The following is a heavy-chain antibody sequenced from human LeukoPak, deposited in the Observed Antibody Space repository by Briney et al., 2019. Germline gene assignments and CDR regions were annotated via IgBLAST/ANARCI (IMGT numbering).Heavy chain of an antibody. J-gene: IGHJ6*02. CDR2: ANDYNGNT. V-gene: IGHV1-18*01. CDR1: GYTFTSYG. Sequence: ASVKVSCKASGYTFTSYGFSWVRQAPGQGLEWMGWANDYNGNTRYAQKLQGRVSMTTDTSTSTAYMELRSLRSDDTAVYYCARHTVTTPYYYYGMDVWGHGTTVTVSS. CDR3: ARHTVTTPYYYYGMDV. D-gene: IGHD4-17*01.